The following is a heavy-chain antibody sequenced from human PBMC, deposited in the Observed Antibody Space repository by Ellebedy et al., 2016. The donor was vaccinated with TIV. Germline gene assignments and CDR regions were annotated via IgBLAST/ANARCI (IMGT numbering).Heavy chain of an antibody. D-gene: IGHD3-10*01. CDR2: IDPRGGRI. CDR3: ARADEGDPLDY. CDR1: GYSFGSYY. Sequence: AASVKVSCKASGYSFGSYYLHWVRQAPGQGLEWMGIIDPRGGRIDYAQKFKDRVIMSRDKSTNTAYMELSSLRSEDTAIYYCARADEGDPLDYWGQGTLVTVSS. J-gene: IGHJ4*02. V-gene: IGHV1-46*01.